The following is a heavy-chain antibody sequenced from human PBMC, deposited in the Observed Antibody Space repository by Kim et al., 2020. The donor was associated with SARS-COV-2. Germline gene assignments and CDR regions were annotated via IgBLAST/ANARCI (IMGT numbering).Heavy chain of an antibody. D-gene: IGHD6-19*01. J-gene: IGHJ4*02. Sequence: SQKFQGGVTITRDTSASTAYMELRSLRSEDTAVYYCARDRSSGWYYFDYWGQGTLVTVSS. CDR3: ARDRSSGWYYFDY. V-gene: IGHV1-3*01.